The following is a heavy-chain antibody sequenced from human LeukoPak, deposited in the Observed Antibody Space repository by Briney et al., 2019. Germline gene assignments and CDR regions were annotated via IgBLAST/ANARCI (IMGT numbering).Heavy chain of an antibody. J-gene: IGHJ3*02. CDR3: SRDTADDAFDI. V-gene: IGHV3-74*01. CDR2: INSDGSTT. CDR1: GFTFSSYW. Sequence: GGSLRLSCAASGFTFSSYWMHWVRQAPGKGLVWVSRINSDGSTTSHADSVKGRFTISRDNAKNTLYLQMNSLRAEDTAVYYCSRDTADDAFDIWGQGTMVTVSS.